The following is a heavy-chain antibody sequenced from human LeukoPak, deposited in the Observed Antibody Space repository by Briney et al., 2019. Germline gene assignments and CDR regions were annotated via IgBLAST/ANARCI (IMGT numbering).Heavy chain of an antibody. CDR1: GFTFSSYA. CDR3: ARDPSGSDTFDI. CDR2: ISYDGSIK. J-gene: IGHJ3*02. Sequence: GSLRLSCAASGFTFSSYAMNWVRQAPGKGLEWVAVISYDGSIKYYADSVKGRFTISRDNSKNTLYLQMNSLRPEDTAVYYCARDPSGSDTFDIWGQGTMVTVSS. V-gene: IGHV3-30*04. D-gene: IGHD3-10*01.